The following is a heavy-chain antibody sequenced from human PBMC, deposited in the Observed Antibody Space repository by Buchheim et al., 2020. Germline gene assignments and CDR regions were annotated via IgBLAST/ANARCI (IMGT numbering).Heavy chain of an antibody. V-gene: IGHV3-73*02. J-gene: IGHJ4*02. D-gene: IGHD2-15*01. CDR3: TRPPGYCSGGSCYDDFDY. CDR1: GFTFSGSA. CDR2: IRSKANSYAT. Sequence: EVQLVESGGGLVQPGGSLKLSCAASGFTFSGSAMHWVRQASGKGLEWVGRIRSKANSYATAYAASVKGRFTISRDDSKNTAYLQMNSLKTEDTAVYYCTRPPGYCSGGSCYDDFDYWGQGTL.